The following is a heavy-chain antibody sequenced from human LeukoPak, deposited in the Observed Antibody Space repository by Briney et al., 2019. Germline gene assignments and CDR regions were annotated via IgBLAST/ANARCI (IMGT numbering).Heavy chain of an antibody. CDR1: GFTFSSYA. J-gene: IGHJ5*02. CDR2: ISYDGSNK. V-gene: IGHV3-30-3*01. CDR3: ARELDAWSGYYNWFDP. Sequence: PGGSLRLSCAASGFTFSSYAMHWVRQAPGKGLEWVAVISYDGSNKYYADSVKGRFTISKDNSKNTLYLQMNSLRAEDTAVYYCARELDAWSGYYNWFDPWGQGTLVTVSS. D-gene: IGHD3-3*01.